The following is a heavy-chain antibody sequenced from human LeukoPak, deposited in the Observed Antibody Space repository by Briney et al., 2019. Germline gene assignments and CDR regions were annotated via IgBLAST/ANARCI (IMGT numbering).Heavy chain of an antibody. V-gene: IGHV4-59*12. CDR3: ARPHPLYGGGSFLF. D-gene: IGHD3-16*01. Sequence: SETLSLTCRVSGGSISSYFWSCIRHPPRKEWEWIGYIYGTGMTNYNRSLKSRATISMDTSKNQFSLELTSVTAGDTAVYYCARPHPLYGGGSFLFWGQGLLVTVSS. CDR1: GGSISSYF. J-gene: IGHJ4*02. CDR2: IYGTGMT.